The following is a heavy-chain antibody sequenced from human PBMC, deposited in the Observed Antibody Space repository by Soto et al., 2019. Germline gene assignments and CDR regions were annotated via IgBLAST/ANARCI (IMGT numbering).Heavy chain of an antibody. CDR3: ARQRLLRLKPDFDI. CDR2: MYYSGSS. Sequence: TSETLSLTCSVSGGSTSAKSYFWGWVRQSPGKGLEWIGSMYYSGSSYYNPSLKSRVAISVDTSKNQLSLKLKSVTAADTAVYFCARQRLLRLKPDFDIWGQGTLVTVSS. J-gene: IGHJ4*02. CDR1: GGSTSAKSYF. V-gene: IGHV4-39*01. D-gene: IGHD2-21*02.